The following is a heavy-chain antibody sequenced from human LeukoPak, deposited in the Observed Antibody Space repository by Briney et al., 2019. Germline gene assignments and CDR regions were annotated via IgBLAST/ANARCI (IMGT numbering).Heavy chain of an antibody. CDR1: GYTFTSYG. D-gene: IGHD6-19*01. V-gene: IGHV1-18*01. Sequence: ASVKVSCKASGYTFTSYGISWVRQAPGQGLEWMGWISAYNGNTNYAQKLQGRVTMTTDTSTSTAYMELRSLRSDDTAVYYCARDTAIAVAGTRWFDPWGQGTLVTVSS. CDR3: ARDTAIAVAGTRWFDP. J-gene: IGHJ5*02. CDR2: ISAYNGNT.